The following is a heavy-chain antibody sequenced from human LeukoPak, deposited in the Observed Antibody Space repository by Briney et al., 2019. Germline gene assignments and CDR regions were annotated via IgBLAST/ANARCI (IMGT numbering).Heavy chain of an antibody. D-gene: IGHD2-15*01. V-gene: IGHV4-39*01. CDR3: ARHCCSGPAKRVFDI. Sequence: SETLSLTCTVSGGSIISSDYHWGWVRQPPGKGLEWIGTISYSGNTDYYPSLRSRVTISVDTSNNQFSLRLGSVTAADTAVYHCARHCCSGPAKRVFDIWGQGTMVTVSS. CDR2: ISYSGNT. J-gene: IGHJ3*02. CDR1: GGSIISSDYH.